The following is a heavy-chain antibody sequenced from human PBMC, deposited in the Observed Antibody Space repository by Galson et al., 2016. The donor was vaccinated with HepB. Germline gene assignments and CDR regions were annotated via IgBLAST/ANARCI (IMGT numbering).Heavy chain of an antibody. V-gene: IGHV1-2*02. J-gene: IGHJ5*02. Sequence: SVKVSCKASGYTFRDYYMHWVRLAPGQGFEWMGWINPNGGATKYAQKFQGRVTMTRDTSSSTAYLELSRLRSDDTAVYYCARDRADYYDDSGYPYNCFDPCGQGTLVTVSS. D-gene: IGHD3-22*01. CDR2: INPNGGAT. CDR1: GYTFRDYY. CDR3: ARDRADYYDDSGYPYNCFDP.